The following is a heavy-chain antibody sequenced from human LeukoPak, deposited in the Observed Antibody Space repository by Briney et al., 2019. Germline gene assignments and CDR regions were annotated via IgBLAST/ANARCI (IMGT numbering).Heavy chain of an antibody. J-gene: IGHJ4*02. CDR2: IYYSGST. Sequence: PSETLSLTFTVSGGSISSYYWSWIRQPPGKGLEWIGYIYYSGSTNYNPSLKSRVTISVDTSKNQFSLKLSSVTAADTAVYYCARVGRSGYYFDYWGQGTLVTVSS. D-gene: IGHD3-3*01. CDR1: GGSISSYY. V-gene: IGHV4-59*01. CDR3: ARVGRSGYYFDY.